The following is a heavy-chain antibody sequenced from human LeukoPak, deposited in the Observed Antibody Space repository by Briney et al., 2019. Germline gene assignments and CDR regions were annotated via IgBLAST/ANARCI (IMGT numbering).Heavy chain of an antibody. CDR3: ARDSSSWNNFDY. CDR2: INQSGST. D-gene: IGHD6-13*01. J-gene: IGHJ4*02. CDR1: GGSFSDYF. V-gene: IGHV4-34*01. Sequence: PSETLSLTCAVYGGSFSDYFWSWIRQPPGKGLEWIGEINQSGSTNYNPSLKSRVTISLDTSKYHFSLNLSSVTAADTAVYFCARDSSSWNNFDYWGQGTLVTVSS.